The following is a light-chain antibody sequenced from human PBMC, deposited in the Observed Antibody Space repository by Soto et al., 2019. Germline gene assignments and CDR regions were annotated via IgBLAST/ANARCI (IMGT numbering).Light chain of an antibody. CDR1: QSVSSSY. Sequence: EIVLTQSPGTLSLSPGERATLSCRASQSVSSSYLAWYQQKPGQAPRLLIYGASSRATGIPDRFSGSGSGTDFALTISRRRPEDFAVYYWQQYGSATFGGGTKVEIK. CDR3: QQYGSAT. J-gene: IGKJ4*01. CDR2: GAS. V-gene: IGKV3-20*01.